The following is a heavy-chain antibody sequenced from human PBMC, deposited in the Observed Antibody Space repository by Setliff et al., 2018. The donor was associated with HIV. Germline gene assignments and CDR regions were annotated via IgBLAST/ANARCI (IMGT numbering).Heavy chain of an antibody. D-gene: IGHD3-10*01. CDR2: INTKTGNP. Sequence: ASVKVSCKASGYTFTSYAMNWVRQAPGQGLEWLGWINTKTGNPTYVQGFPGQFVFSLGTSVSTAYLEISSLKAEDTAVYYCARAPFLQFFRGSPYYFDYWGQGSLVTVSS. CDR1: GYTFTSYA. V-gene: IGHV7-4-1*02. CDR3: ARAPFLQFFRGSPYYFDY. J-gene: IGHJ4*02.